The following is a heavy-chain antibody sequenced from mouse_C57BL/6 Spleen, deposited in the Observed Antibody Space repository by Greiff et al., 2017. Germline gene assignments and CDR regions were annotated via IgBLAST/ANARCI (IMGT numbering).Heavy chain of an antibody. J-gene: IGHJ2*01. CDR3: ARYDGYYYDD. CDR2: IDPSDSYT. V-gene: IGHV1-50*01. Sequence: VQLQQSGAELVKPGASVKLSCKASGYTFTSYWMQWVKQRPGQGLEWIGEIDPSDSYTNYNQKFKGKATLTVATSSRTAYMQLSSLTSEDSAVYYCARYDGYYYDDWGKGTTLTVSS. D-gene: IGHD2-3*01. CDR1: GYTFTSYW.